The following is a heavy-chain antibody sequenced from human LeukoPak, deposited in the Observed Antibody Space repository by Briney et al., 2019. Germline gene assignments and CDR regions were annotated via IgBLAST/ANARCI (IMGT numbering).Heavy chain of an antibody. J-gene: IGHJ4*02. CDR2: ISPYNANT. D-gene: IGHD4-17*01. CDR3: ARGLTTVTFDC. Sequence: GASVKVSCKASGYTFTSYGISWVRQAPGQGLEWMGWISPYNANTNYAPKLQDRVTMTRDTSISTAYMELSRLRSDDTAVYHCARGLTTVTFDCWGQGTLVTVTS. CDR1: GYTFTSYG. V-gene: IGHV1-18*01.